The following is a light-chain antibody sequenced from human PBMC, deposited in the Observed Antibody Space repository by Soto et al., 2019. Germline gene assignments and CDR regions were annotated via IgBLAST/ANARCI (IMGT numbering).Light chain of an antibody. Sequence: EIVLTQSPGTLSLSPGERATLSCRASQSVSSSYFAWYQQKPGQAHRLLIYDAYNRATGIPPRFSGSGSGTDFTLTISSLEPEDFAVYYCQQRSNWPPRITFGEGTKVDIK. CDR1: QSVSSSY. CDR2: DAY. J-gene: IGKJ4*01. V-gene: IGKV3D-20*02. CDR3: QQRSNWPPRIT.